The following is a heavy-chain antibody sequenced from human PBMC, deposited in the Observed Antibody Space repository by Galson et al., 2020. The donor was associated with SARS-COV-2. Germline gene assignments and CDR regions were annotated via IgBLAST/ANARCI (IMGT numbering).Heavy chain of an antibody. CDR3: AKEGGYRYKSKAVVYGMDV. V-gene: IGHV3-23*01. J-gene: IGHJ6*02. Sequence: AGSLRLSCLVSGFSFGNYAMSWVRQAPGKGLEWASGISGSGDSTHYADSVKGRFTISRDNSKDTLYLQMNSLRVEDTAAYYCAKEGGYRYKSKAVVYGMDVWGQGTTMTVSS. CDR2: ISGSGDST. CDR1: GFSFGNYA. D-gene: IGHD5-18*01.